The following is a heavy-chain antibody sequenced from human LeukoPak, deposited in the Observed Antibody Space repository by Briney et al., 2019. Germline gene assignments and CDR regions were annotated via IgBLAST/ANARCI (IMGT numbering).Heavy chain of an antibody. CDR1: GGSSSTYY. D-gene: IGHD2-21*02. CDR3: ARGGFYCGGDCYVDY. J-gene: IGHJ4*02. CDR2: INHSGST. V-gene: IGHV4-34*01. Sequence: PSETLSLTCAVYGGSSSTYYWSWIRQPPGKGPEWIGEINHSGSTNYNPSLKSRVTISVDTSKNQFSLKLSSVTAADTAVYYCARGGFYCGGDCYVDYWGQGTLVTVSS.